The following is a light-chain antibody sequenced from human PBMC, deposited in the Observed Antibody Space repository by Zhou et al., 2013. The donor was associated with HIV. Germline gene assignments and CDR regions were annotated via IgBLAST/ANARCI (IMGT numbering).Light chain of an antibody. CDR1: QSLLHSNGYNY. CDR2: LGS. V-gene: IGKV2-28*01. CDR3: MQALLTPRT. Sequence: DIVMTQSPRSLPVIPGEPASISCRSSQSLLHSNGYNYLDWYLQKPGQSPQLLIYLGSNRASGVPDRFSGSGSGTDFTLKISRVEAEDVGIYYCMQALLTPRTFGQGTRLDIK. J-gene: IGKJ5*01.